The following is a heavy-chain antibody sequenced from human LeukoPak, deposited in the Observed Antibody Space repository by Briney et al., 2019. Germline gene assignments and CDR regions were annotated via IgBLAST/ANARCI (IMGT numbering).Heavy chain of an antibody. CDR2: IIPIFGTA. CDR1: GGTFSSYA. V-gene: IGHV1-69*05. Sequence: SVKVSCKASGGTFSSYAISWVRQAPGQGLEWMGRIIPIFGTANYAQKFQGRVTITTDESTSTAYMELSSLRSEDTAVYYCARDLDIRGYSYASPDYWGQGTLVTVSS. J-gene: IGHJ4*02. CDR3: ARDLDIRGYSYASPDY. D-gene: IGHD5-18*01.